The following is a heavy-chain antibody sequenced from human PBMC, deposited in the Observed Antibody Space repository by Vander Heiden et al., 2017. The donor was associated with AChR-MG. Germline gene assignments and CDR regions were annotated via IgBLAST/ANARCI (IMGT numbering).Heavy chain of an antibody. CDR2: IIPIFGTA. D-gene: IGHD7-27*01. V-gene: IGHV1-69*06. CDR1: GGTFSSYA. CDR3: ARDGDQPAYYYYGMDV. J-gene: IGHJ6*02. Sequence: QVQLVQSGAEVKKPGSSVKVPCKASGGTFSSYAISWVRQAPGQGLEWMGGIIPIFGTANYAQKFQGRVTITADKSTSTAYMELSSLRSEDTAVYYCARDGDQPAYYYYGMDVWGQGTTVTVSS.